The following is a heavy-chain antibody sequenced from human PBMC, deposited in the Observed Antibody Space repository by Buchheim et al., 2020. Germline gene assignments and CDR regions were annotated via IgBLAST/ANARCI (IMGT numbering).Heavy chain of an antibody. CDR1: GYTFSSYS. Sequence: VQLVQSGAEVKKPGASVKVSCKASGYTFSSYSMNWVRQAPGKGLEWVSYISSSSSTIYYADSVKGRFTISRDNAKNSLYLQMNSLRDEDTAVYYCAASYSGSYSDFDYWGQGTL. J-gene: IGHJ4*02. CDR2: ISSSSSTI. V-gene: IGHV3-48*02. D-gene: IGHD1-26*01. CDR3: AASYSGSYSDFDY.